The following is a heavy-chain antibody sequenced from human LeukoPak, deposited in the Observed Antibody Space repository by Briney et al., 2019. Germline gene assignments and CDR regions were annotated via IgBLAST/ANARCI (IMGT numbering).Heavy chain of an antibody. D-gene: IGHD7-27*01. CDR2: IYNNEDI. V-gene: IGHV4-59*01. CDR1: GDSISSYY. Sequence: PSETLSLTCTVSGDSISSYYWSWIRQPPGKGLEWLGYIYNNEDISYNSSLKSRVTISLDTSKNQFSLKLRSVTAADTAVYYCASSMYMGNFDYWGQGTLVTVSS. J-gene: IGHJ4*02. CDR3: ASSMYMGNFDY.